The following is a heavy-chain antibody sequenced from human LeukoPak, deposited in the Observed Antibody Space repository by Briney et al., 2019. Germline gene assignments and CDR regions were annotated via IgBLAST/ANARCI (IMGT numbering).Heavy chain of an antibody. Sequence: GASVKVSCKVSGYTLTELSMHWVRQAAGKGHEWMGGFNPEDGETIYAQKFQGRVTMTEDTSTDTDYMELSSLTSEDTAVYYCATGSVVGPPYWFFDLWGRGTPVTVSS. D-gene: IGHD1-26*01. V-gene: IGHV1-24*01. CDR3: ATGSVVGPPYWFFDL. CDR1: GYTLTELS. J-gene: IGHJ2*01. CDR2: FNPEDGET.